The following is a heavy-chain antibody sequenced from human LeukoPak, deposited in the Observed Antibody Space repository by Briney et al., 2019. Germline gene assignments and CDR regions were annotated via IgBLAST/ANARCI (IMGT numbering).Heavy chain of an antibody. CDR1: GFSFSGHW. V-gene: IGHV3-74*01. CDR3: ARGPNSNWSGLDF. J-gene: IGHJ4*02. CDR2: ISPTGSTT. D-gene: IGHD6-6*01. Sequence: GGSLRLSCTASGFSFSGHWMHWARQLPGKGLVWVSRISPTGSTTSYADSVKGRFTVSRDNAKNTLYLQVNNLRAEDTAAYYSARGPNSNWSGLDFWGQGTLLTVSS.